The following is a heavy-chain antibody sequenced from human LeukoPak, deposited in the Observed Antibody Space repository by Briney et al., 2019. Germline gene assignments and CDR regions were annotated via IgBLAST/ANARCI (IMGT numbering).Heavy chain of an antibody. CDR2: INPNSGGT. J-gene: IGHJ6*03. V-gene: IGHV1-2*02. D-gene: IGHD2-2*02. Sequence: EASVKVSCKASGYTFTSYGISWVRQAPGQGLEWMGWINPNSGGTNYAQKFQGRVTMTRDTSISTAYMELSRLRSDDTAVYYCARGARFRYCSSTSCYRDYYYMDVWGKGTTVTVSS. CDR3: ARGARFRYCSSTSCYRDYYYMDV. CDR1: GYTFTSYG.